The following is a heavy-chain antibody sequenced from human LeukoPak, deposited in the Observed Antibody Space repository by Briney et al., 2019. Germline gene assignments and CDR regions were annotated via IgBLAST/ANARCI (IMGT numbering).Heavy chain of an antibody. CDR2: IYYSGST. Sequence: SETLSLTCTVSGGSISSYYWSWIRQPPGKGLEWIGDIYYSGSTDYNPSLKSRVTISVDTSKNQFSLKLSSVTAADTAVYYCARARLFYYSSGYYYEFHYWREGTLVTVST. CDR3: ARARLFYYSSGYYYEFHY. CDR1: GGSISSYY. J-gene: IGHJ4*02. D-gene: IGHD3-22*01. V-gene: IGHV4-59*01.